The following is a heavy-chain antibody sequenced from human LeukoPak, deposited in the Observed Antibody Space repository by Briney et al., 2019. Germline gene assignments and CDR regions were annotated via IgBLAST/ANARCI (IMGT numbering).Heavy chain of an antibody. CDR1: GYIFTGYY. V-gene: IGHV1-46*01. J-gene: IGHJ4*02. D-gene: IGHD2-2*01. CDR3: ARAQGYCSSTSCSPGY. Sequence: ASVKVSCKASGYIFTGYYMHWVRQAPGQGLEWMGRVNPSGGSTSYAQKFQGRVTMTRDTSTSTVYMELSSLRSEDTAVYYCARAQGYCSSTSCSPGYWGQGTLVTVSS. CDR2: VNPSGGST.